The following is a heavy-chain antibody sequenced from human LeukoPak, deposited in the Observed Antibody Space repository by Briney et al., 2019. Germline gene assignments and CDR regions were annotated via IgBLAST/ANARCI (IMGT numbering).Heavy chain of an antibody. CDR2: ISGSGGST. CDR1: GFTFSSYG. J-gene: IGHJ6*03. CDR3: ARERTYYYYMDV. Sequence: GGSLRLSCAASGFTFSSYGMSWVRQAPGKGLEWVSAISGSGGSTYYADSVKGRFTISRDNSKNTLYLQMNSLRAEDTAVYYCARERTYYYYMDVWGKGTTVTVSS. V-gene: IGHV3-23*01.